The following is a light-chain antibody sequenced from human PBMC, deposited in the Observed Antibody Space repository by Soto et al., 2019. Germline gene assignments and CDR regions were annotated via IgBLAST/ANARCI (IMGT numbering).Light chain of an antibody. CDR1: SSDVGGYNY. J-gene: IGLJ1*01. Sequence: QSALTQPASVSGSPGQSITISCTGTSSDVGGYNYVSWYQQHPGKAPKLMIYDVSNRTSGVSNRFSGSKSGNTASLTISGLQAEDEADYYCSSYTSSSNLYVFGTGTKLTVL. CDR3: SSYTSSSNLYV. CDR2: DVS. V-gene: IGLV2-14*01.